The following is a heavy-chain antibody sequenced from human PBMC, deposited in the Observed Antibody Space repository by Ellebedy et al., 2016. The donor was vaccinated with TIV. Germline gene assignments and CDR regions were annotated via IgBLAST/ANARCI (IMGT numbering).Heavy chain of an antibody. CDR1: GFTFSSYA. CDR3: ARDGVRPYFYNGMDV. V-gene: IGHV3-30*04. D-gene: IGHD2/OR15-2a*01. Sequence: GESLKISCAASGFTFSSYAMHWVRQAPGTGLEWVALISNDVRNKYYVDSVKGRFTISRDNFQNTLYLQMNSLRAEDTAVYYCARDGVRPYFYNGMDVWGQGTTVSVSS. CDR2: ISNDVRNK. J-gene: IGHJ6*02.